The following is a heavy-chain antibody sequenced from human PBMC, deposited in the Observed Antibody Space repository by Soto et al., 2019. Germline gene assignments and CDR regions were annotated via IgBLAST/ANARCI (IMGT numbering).Heavy chain of an antibody. J-gene: IGHJ4*02. Sequence: EVQLLESGGGLVQPGGSLRLSCAASGFTFSTHAMHWVRQAPGKGLEHVSAISKSGDSTFHANSVEGRFTISRDNSKNTLYLQMGSLRAEDMAVYYWARLGSRLDYWGQGTLVTVSS. V-gene: IGHV3-64*01. CDR2: ISKSGDST. D-gene: IGHD3-10*01. CDR1: GFTFSTHA. CDR3: ARLGSRLDY.